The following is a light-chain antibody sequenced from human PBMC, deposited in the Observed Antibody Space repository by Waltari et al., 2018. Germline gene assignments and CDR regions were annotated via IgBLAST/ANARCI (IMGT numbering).Light chain of an antibody. V-gene: IGLV1-44*01. Sequence: QSVLTQPPSASGTPGQTVTISCSGSSSNIGSHTVHWYQHLPGTAPKLLIYNNNQRPSGVPDRFSGSKSGTSASLSLSGLQSDDEAHYYCSTWDGSLTGVVFGGGTKLTVL. CDR3: STWDGSLTGVV. CDR2: NNN. CDR1: SSNIGSHT. J-gene: IGLJ3*02.